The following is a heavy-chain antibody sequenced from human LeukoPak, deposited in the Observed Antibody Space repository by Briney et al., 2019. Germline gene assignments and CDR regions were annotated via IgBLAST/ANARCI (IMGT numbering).Heavy chain of an antibody. D-gene: IGHD3-22*01. Sequence: GGSLRLSCAASGFTFSSYAMSWVRQAPGKGLEWVSAISGSGGGTYYADSVKGRFTISRDNSKNTLYLQMNSLRAEDTAVYYCAKLTSGYYTKAPFDYWGQGTLVTVSS. CDR3: AKLTSGYYTKAPFDY. V-gene: IGHV3-23*01. CDR1: GFTFSSYA. J-gene: IGHJ4*02. CDR2: ISGSGGGT.